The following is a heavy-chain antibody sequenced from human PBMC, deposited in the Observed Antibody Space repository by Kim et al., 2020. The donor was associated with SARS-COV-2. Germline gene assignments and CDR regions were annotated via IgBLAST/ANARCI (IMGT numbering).Heavy chain of an antibody. V-gene: IGHV4-34*01. CDR2: INHSGGT. Sequence: SETLSLTCGVSGGSFNNYYWSWIRQAPGRGLEWIGEINHSGGTNYSPSLKSRVTISIDTSKNQFSLRLTSLTAADTAVYYCAREYSDSWTGPINYYYGM. D-gene: IGHD3-3*01. CDR1: GGSFNNYY. J-gene: IGHJ6*01. CDR3: AREYSDSWTGPINYYYGM.